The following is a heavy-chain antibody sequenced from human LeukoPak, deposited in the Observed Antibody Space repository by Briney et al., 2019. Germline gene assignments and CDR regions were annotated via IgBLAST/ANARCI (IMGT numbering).Heavy chain of an antibody. V-gene: IGHV3-30-3*01. J-gene: IGHJ6*02. CDR3: AKDIDTHLIYAEDYGMDV. CDR2: ISYDANNK. CDR1: GLTFSSYA. Sequence: PGGSLRLSCAASGLTFSSYAIHWVRQAPGKGLEWVAVISYDANNKYYADSVKGRFTISRDNSKNTLYLQMNSLRAEDTAVYYCAKDIDTHLIYAEDYGMDVWGQGTTVTVSS. D-gene: IGHD2/OR15-2a*01.